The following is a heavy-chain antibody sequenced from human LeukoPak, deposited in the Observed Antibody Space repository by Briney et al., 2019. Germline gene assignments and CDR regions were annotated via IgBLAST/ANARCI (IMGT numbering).Heavy chain of an antibody. D-gene: IGHD2-2*01. CDR1: GFTFSRYS. V-gene: IGHV3-64*04. CDR2: ISTSGDST. J-gene: IGHJ3*02. Sequence: GGSLRLSCSASGFTFSRYSMHWVRQAPGKGLEYVSGISTSGDSTNYADSVKGRFTISRDNSKNTLYLQMNSLRAEDTAVYYCARGVRYCSSTSCYFRAFDIWGQGTMVTVSS. CDR3: ARGVRYCSSTSCYFRAFDI.